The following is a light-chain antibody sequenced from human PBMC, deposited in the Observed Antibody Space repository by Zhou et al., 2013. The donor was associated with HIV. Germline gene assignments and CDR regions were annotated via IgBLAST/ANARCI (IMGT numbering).Light chain of an antibody. V-gene: IGKV3-11*01. CDR1: ENVGNS. J-gene: IGKJ1*01. CDR2: DIS. CDR3: QQRSNWPRT. Sequence: EIVLKQSPATLSVSPGGRATLSCRASENVGNSLAWYQQKPGQAPRLLIYDISNRATAIPTRFSGSGSGTDFTLTISSLEPEDFAVYYCQQRSNWPRTFGQGTKVEIK.